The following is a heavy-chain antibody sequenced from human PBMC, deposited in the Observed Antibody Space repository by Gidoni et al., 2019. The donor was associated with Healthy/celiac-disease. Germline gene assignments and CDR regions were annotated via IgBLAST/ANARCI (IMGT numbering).Heavy chain of an antibody. CDR3: ARGVEGYCTNGVCYPDY. CDR2: ISSSSSYI. V-gene: IGHV3-21*01. CDR1: GFTFSSYS. D-gene: IGHD2-8*01. Sequence: EVQLVESGGGLVKPGGSLRLSCAASGFTFSSYSMNWVRQAPGKGLEWVSSISSSSSYIYYADSVKGRFTISRDNAKNSLYLQMNSLRAEDTAVYYCARGVEGYCTNGVCYPDYWGQGTLVTVSS. J-gene: IGHJ4*02.